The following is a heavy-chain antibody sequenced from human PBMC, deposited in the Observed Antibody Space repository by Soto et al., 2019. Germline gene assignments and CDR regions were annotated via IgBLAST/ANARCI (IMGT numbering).Heavy chain of an antibody. CDR2: IYPADSDT. CDR1: GYNFATDW. CDR3: ARYWHSYSLNYYRGMDV. J-gene: IGHJ6*02. D-gene: IGHD5-18*01. Sequence: PGESLKISCKGSGYNFATDWIGWVRQMPGKGLECMGTIYPADSDTRYSPSFQGQVTISADKSISTAYLQWSSLKASDTAMYYCARYWHSYSLNYYRGMDVWGQGTTVTVSS. V-gene: IGHV5-51*01.